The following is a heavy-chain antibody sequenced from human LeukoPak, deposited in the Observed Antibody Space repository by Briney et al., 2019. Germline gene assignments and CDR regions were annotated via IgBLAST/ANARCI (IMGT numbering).Heavy chain of an antibody. Sequence: ASVKVSCKASGYTFTSYDVKWVRQATGQGLEWMGWMNPNSGNTEFAQKFQGSVTITGNTSISTAYMELSSLRSDDTAVYYCARDGTSGSSFDYWGQGTLVTVSS. CDR1: GYTFTSYD. D-gene: IGHD1-26*01. V-gene: IGHV1-8*03. J-gene: IGHJ4*02. CDR2: MNPNSGNT. CDR3: ARDGTSGSSFDY.